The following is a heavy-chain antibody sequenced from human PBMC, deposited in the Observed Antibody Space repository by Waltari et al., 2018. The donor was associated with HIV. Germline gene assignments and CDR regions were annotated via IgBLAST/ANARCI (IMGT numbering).Heavy chain of an antibody. CDR2: IITSSTTI. CDR1: GFTFGSYS. D-gene: IGHD4-17*01. V-gene: IGHV3-48*01. J-gene: IGHJ4*02. Sequence: EVQLVESGGGLVQPGGSLRPSCAASGFTFGSYSMNGVRQAPGKGLEWVSYIITSSTTIYYADSVKGRFTISRDNAKNSLYLQMNSLRAEDTAVYYCARDPSTYGDLDCWGQGTLVTVSS. CDR3: ARDPSTYGDLDC.